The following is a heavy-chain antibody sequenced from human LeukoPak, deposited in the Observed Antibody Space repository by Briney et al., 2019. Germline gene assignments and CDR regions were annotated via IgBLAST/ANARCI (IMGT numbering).Heavy chain of an antibody. CDR1: GGSISNYY. Sequence: SETLSLTCTVSGGSISNYYWSWLRQPPGKGLEWIGYIYYSGSTNYKPSLKSRVTISVETSKNQFSLKLRSVTAADTAVYYCARVTGYMIEDYFDYWGQGTLVTVSS. V-gene: IGHV4-59*01. D-gene: IGHD3-22*01. CDR3: ARVTGYMIEDYFDY. CDR2: IYYSGST. J-gene: IGHJ4*02.